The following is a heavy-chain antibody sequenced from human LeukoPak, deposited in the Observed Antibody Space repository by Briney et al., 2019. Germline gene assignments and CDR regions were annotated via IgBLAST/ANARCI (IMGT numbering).Heavy chain of an antibody. D-gene: IGHD3-10*01. J-gene: IGHJ4*02. CDR3: AKDLRQLWFGDLPDY. CDR1: GFTFSSYG. Sequence: GGSLRLSCAASGFTFSSYGMHWVRQAPGKGLEWVAFIRYDGSNKYYADSVKGRFTISRDNSKNTLYLQMNSLRAEDTAVYYCAKDLRQLWFGDLPDYWGQGTLVTVSS. V-gene: IGHV3-30*02. CDR2: IRYDGSNK.